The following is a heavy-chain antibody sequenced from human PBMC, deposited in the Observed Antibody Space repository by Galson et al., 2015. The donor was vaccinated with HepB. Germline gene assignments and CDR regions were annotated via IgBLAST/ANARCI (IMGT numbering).Heavy chain of an antibody. D-gene: IGHD3-3*01. CDR1: GASISSSYW. V-gene: IGHV4-4*02. Sequence: SEPLSLTCAVSGASISSSYWWSWVRQPPGKGLDWIAEIDHRGGANYSPSLRGRLSISVDKSENNFSLKLTSVTAADSAVYHCATTGVGGYYYGLRYWGQGTLVTVSS. CDR3: ATTGVGGYYYGLRY. CDR2: IDHRGGA. J-gene: IGHJ4*02.